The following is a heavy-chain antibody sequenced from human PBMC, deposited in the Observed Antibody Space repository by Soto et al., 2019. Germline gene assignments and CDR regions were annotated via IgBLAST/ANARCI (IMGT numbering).Heavy chain of an antibody. D-gene: IGHD3-9*01. J-gene: IGHJ6*03. CDR1: GGSISSYY. CDR3: ARHGDYDILTGYYTAYYYYYMDV. V-gene: IGHV4-59*08. CDR2: IYYSGST. Sequence: SETLSLTCTVSGGSISSYYWSWIRQPPGKGLEWIGYIYYSGSTNYNPSLKSRVTISVDTSKNQFSLKLSSVTAADTAVYYCARHGDYDILTGYYTAYYYYYMDVWGKGTTVTVSS.